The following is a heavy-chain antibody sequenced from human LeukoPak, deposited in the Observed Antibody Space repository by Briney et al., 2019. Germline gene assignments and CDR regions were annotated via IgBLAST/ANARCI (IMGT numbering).Heavy chain of an antibody. V-gene: IGHV4-39*07. CDR3: ARDSTRIAVGYY. Sequence: SETLSLTCTVFGGSISSSSYYWGWIRQPPGKGLEWIGTIYNSGSTYYNPSLKSRATISVDTSKNQFSLKHSSMTAADAAEYYCARDSTRIAVGYYWGQGTVVSVFS. J-gene: IGHJ4*02. CDR1: GGSISSSSYY. CDR2: IYNSGST. D-gene: IGHD6-19*01.